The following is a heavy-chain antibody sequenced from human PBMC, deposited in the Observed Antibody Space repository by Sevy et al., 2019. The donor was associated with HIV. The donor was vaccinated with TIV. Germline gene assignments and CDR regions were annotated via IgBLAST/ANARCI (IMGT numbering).Heavy chain of an antibody. CDR2: IYYSGRT. J-gene: IGHJ3*02. CDR3: ARDLSRPISIAAAGIGAFDI. D-gene: IGHD6-13*01. V-gene: IGHV4-39*02. CDR1: GGSISSSSYY. Sequence: SETLSLTCTVSGGSISSSSYYWGWIRQPPGKGLEWIGSIYYSGRTYYNPSLKSRVTISVDTSKNQFSLKLSSVTAADTAVYYCARDLSRPISIAAAGIGAFDIWGQGTMVTVSS.